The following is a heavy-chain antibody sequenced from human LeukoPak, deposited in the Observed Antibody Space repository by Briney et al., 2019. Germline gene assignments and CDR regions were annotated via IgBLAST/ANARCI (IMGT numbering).Heavy chain of an antibody. CDR1: GFTFSSYA. CDR3: AKGSVSVVVPAAIPYY. CDR2: ISGSGGST. D-gene: IGHD2-2*01. V-gene: IGHV3-23*01. J-gene: IGHJ4*02. Sequence: PGGSLRLSCAASGFTFSSYAMSWVRQAPGKGLEWVSGISGSGGSTYYADSVKGRFTISRDNSKNTLYLQMNSLRAKDTAVYYCAKGSVSVVVPAAIPYYWGQGTLVTVSS.